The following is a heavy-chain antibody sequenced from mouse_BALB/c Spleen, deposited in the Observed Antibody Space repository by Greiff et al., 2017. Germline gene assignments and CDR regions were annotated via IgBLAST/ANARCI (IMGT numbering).Heavy chain of an antibody. J-gene: IGHJ4*01. Sequence: VQLQQSGPGLVAPSQSLSITCTVSGFSLTSYGVHWVRQPPGKGLEWLGMIWGDGSTDYNSALKSRLSISKDNSKSQVFLKMNSLQTDDTAMYYCARTTISAMDYWGQGTSVTVSS. CDR3: ARTTISAMDY. CDR1: GFSLTSYG. V-gene: IGHV2-6-4*01. D-gene: IGHD2-12*01. CDR2: IWGDGST.